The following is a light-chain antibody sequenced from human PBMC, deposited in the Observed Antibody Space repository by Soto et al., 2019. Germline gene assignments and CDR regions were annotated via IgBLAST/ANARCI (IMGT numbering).Light chain of an antibody. CDR3: QTWDSNTVV. J-gene: IGLJ2*01. V-gene: IGLV3-1*01. Sequence: SYELNQPPSVSVSPGQTATITCSGDKLGDKYVCWYQQKSGQSPLLVIYQDRKRPSGNPERFSGSNSGNTATLTISGTQAMDEADYYCQTWDSNTVVFGGGTKVTVL. CDR2: QDR. CDR1: KLGDKY.